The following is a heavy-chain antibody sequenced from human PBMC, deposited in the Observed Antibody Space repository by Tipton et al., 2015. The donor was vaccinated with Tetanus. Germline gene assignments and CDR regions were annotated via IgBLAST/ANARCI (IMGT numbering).Heavy chain of an antibody. J-gene: IGHJ4*02. CDR2: IYHNGGT. V-gene: IGHV4-30-2*01. CDR3: ARGHSPLYNWNFGYFDF. CDR1: GDAISTNSYF. D-gene: IGHD1-7*01. Sequence: TLSLTCIVSGDAISTNSYFWGWIRQPPGKGLEWIGFIYHNGGTYYNPSLKSRATISVDRSKNQFSLKLSSVTAADTAVYFCARGHSPLYNWNFGYFDFWGQGTLVTVSS.